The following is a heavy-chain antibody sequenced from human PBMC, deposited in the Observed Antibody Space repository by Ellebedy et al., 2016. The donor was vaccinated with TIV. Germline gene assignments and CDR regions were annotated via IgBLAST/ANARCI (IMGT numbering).Heavy chain of an antibody. J-gene: IGHJ4*02. V-gene: IGHV5-51*01. Sequence: GESLKISCKGPGYSIISYWNGWVRQMPGKGLEWIGNIYPSDSDTRYSPSFKGQVTISVDKSISTAYLQWSSLKASDTAIYYCARGDRGSGWYWDKWGQGTLVTVSS. CDR1: GYSIISYW. D-gene: IGHD6-19*01. CDR3: ARGDRGSGWYWDK. CDR2: IYPSDSDT.